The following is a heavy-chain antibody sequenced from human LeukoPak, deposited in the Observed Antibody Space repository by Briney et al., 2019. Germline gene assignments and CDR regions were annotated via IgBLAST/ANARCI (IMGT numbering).Heavy chain of an antibody. V-gene: IGHV1-18*01. Sequence: ASVRVSCKASGYTFTHYGISWVRQAPGQGLEWMGWISAYNGNTNYAQKLQGRVTMTTDTSTSTAYMELRSLRSDDTAVYYCARDCSSTSCYMNYYYGMDVWGQGTTVTVSS. CDR3: ARDCSSTSCYMNYYYGMDV. CDR2: ISAYNGNT. J-gene: IGHJ6*02. D-gene: IGHD2-2*02. CDR1: GYTFTHYG.